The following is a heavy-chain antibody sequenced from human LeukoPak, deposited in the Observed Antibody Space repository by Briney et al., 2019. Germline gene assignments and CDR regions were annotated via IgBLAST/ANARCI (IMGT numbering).Heavy chain of an antibody. CDR3: ARDYKGIAAAGKSFGY. CDR1: GYTFTGYS. CDR2: INPKTGTA. V-gene: IGHV1-2*02. J-gene: IGHJ4*02. D-gene: IGHD6-13*01. Sequence: ASVKVSCKASGYTFTGYSIYWVRQTPGQKLEWMGWINPKTGTANSAQKFQGRVTMTRDTSISTAYMELSRLRSDDTAVYYCARDYKGIAAAGKSFGYWGQGTLVTVSS.